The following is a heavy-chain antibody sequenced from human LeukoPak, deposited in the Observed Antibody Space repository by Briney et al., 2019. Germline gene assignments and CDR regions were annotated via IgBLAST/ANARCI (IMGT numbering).Heavy chain of an antibody. J-gene: IGHJ5*02. Sequence: SETLSLTCTVSGVSISSLYWTWIRQPPGKGLEWIGNIHNSGSTNYNPSLKSRVTISVDTAKNQFSLRLNSVTAADTAVYYCGRESFGGHGSRTGCFQYTWVDPWGQGSLVTVSS. CDR2: IHNSGST. CDR1: GVSISSLY. D-gene: IGHD1-14*01. V-gene: IGHV4-59*11. CDR3: GRESFGGHGSRTGCFQYTWVDP.